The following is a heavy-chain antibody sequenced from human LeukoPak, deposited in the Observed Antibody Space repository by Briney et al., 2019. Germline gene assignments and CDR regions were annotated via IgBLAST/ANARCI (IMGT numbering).Heavy chain of an antibody. J-gene: IGHJ4*02. CDR1: GGSIRSYY. D-gene: IGHD2-15*01. CDR2: IYYTGST. V-gene: IGHV4-59*01. Sequence: ASETLSLTCIVSGGSIRSYYWSWIRQPPGKGLEWIGYIYYTGSTNYHPSLKSRVTISVDTSKNQFSLKLSSVTAADTAVYYCARPRAPSGADHWGQGTLVTVSS. CDR3: ARPRAPSGADH.